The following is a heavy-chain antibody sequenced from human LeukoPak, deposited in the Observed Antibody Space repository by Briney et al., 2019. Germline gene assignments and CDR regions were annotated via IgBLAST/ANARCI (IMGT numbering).Heavy chain of an antibody. V-gene: IGHV3-23*01. CDR3: AKDPLVPAALYYYYGMDV. CDR2: ISGSGGST. J-gene: IGHJ6*02. CDR1: GFTFSSYA. D-gene: IGHD2-2*01. Sequence: GRSLRLSCAASGFTFSSYAMSWVRQAPGKGLEWVSAISGSGGSTYYADSVKGRFTISRDNSKNTLYLQMNSLRAEDTAVYYCAKDPLVPAALYYYYGMDVWGQGTTVTVSS.